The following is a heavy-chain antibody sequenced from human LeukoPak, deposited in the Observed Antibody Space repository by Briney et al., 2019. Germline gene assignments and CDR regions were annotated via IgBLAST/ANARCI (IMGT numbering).Heavy chain of an antibody. CDR2: IRQGGIEQ. CDR3: ARVRTEWYIDL. J-gene: IGHJ2*01. V-gene: IGHV3-7*01. Sequence: PGGSLRLSCTASGFIFSTYWMTWVRRAPGMGLEWVANIRQGGIEQFYVDSVKGRFTISRDNADNSLYLQLNSLRAEDTAVYYCARVRTEWYIDLWGRGTLVTVPS. CDR1: GFIFSTYW. D-gene: IGHD1-1*01.